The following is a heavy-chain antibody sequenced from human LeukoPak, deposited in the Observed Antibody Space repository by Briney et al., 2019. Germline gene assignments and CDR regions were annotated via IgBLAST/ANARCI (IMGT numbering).Heavy chain of an antibody. CDR3: ARDGSYYYDSSGYSLGWFDP. J-gene: IGHJ5*02. CDR2: IYYSGST. D-gene: IGHD3-22*01. CDR1: GGSITSHY. Sequence: SETLSLTCTVSGGSITSHYWSWIRQPPGKGLEWIGYIYYSGSTYYNPSLKSRVTISVDTSKNQFSLKLSSVTAADTAVYYCARDGSYYYDSSGYSLGWFDPWGQGTLVTVSS. V-gene: IGHV4-30-4*08.